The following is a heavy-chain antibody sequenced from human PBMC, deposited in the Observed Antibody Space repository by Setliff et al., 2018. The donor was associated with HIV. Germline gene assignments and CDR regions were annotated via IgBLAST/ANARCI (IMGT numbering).Heavy chain of an antibody. CDR3: ARTNHWELLSPYFDA. D-gene: IGHD1-7*01. CDR1: GGSVSSPGYY. V-gene: IGHV4-39*07. Sequence: SETLSLTCTVSGGSVSSPGYYWGWIRQPPGKGLEWIGSVYNSGITFKNPSLKSRVTMSVDRPNNHFSLRLTSVTAADTAVYFCARTNHWELLSPYFDAWGQGTLVTVSS. CDR2: VYNSGIT. J-gene: IGHJ4*02.